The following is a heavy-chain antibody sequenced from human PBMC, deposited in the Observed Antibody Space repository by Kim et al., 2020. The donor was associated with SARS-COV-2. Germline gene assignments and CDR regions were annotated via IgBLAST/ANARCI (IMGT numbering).Heavy chain of an antibody. CDR3: ARDPLDPVVVVAALDGMDV. Sequence: GGSLRLSCAASGFTVSSNYMSWVRQAPGKGLEWVSVIYSGGSTYYADSVKGRFTISRDNSKNTLYLQMNSLRAEDTAVYYCARDPLDPVVVVAALDGMDVWGQGTTVTVSS. D-gene: IGHD2-15*01. V-gene: IGHV3-66*01. J-gene: IGHJ6*02. CDR1: GFTVSSNY. CDR2: IYSGGST.